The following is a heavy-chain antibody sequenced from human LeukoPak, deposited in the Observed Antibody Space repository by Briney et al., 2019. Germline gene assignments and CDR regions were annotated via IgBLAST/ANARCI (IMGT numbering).Heavy chain of an antibody. J-gene: IGHJ4*02. CDR1: GFTVRSDY. Sequence: GGSLRLSCAVSGFTVRSDYMTWVRQAPGKGLEWVSVIYSGGNTYYADSVKGRFTISRDNSKNTLYLQMNSLRAEDTAVYFCARNFYYGHDYWGQGTLVTVSS. CDR2: IYSGGNT. D-gene: IGHD3-10*01. CDR3: ARNFYYGHDY. V-gene: IGHV3-66*01.